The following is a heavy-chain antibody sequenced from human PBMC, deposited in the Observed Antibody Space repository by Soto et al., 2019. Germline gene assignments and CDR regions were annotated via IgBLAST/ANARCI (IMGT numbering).Heavy chain of an antibody. Sequence: PGGSLRLSCAASGFTFSSYGMHWVRQAPGKGLEWVAVISYDGSNKYYADSVKGRFTISRDNSKNTLYLQMNSLRAEDTAVYYCAKDYDVDTAIYGMDVWGQGTTVTVSS. CDR3: AKDYDVDTAIYGMDV. CDR1: GFTFSSYG. D-gene: IGHD5-18*01. J-gene: IGHJ6*02. V-gene: IGHV3-30*18. CDR2: ISYDGSNK.